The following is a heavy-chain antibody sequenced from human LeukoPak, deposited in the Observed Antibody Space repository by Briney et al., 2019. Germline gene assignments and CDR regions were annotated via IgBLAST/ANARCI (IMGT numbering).Heavy chain of an antibody. CDR3: AKDLAAGTTGGDWFDP. CDR1: GFTFSSYT. CDR2: IRYDGSNK. Sequence: GGSLRLSCATSGFTFSSYTMNWVRQAPGKGLEWVAFIRYDGSNKYYADSVKGRFTISRDNSKNTLYLQMNSLRAEDTAVYYCAKDLAAGTTGGDWFDPWGQGTLVTVSS. J-gene: IGHJ5*02. D-gene: IGHD1-7*01. V-gene: IGHV3-30*02.